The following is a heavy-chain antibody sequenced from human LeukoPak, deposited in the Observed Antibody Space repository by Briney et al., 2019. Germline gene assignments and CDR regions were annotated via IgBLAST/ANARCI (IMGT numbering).Heavy chain of an antibody. CDR1: GFSFSNYA. CDR3: AREPDSSFDY. Sequence: GRSLRLSCVTSGFSFSNYAMHWVRQAPGKGLEWVALIWHDGSNQYYADSLQGLFTISRDNSKNTVYLQMNTLRVEDTAVYYCAREPDSSFDYWGQGTLVTVSS. J-gene: IGHJ4*02. D-gene: IGHD2-15*01. V-gene: IGHV3-33*01. CDR2: IWHDGSNQ.